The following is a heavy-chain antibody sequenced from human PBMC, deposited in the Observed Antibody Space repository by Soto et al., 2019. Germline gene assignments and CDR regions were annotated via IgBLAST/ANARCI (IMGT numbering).Heavy chain of an antibody. Sequence: GGSLRLSCAASGFTFSSDGMHWVRQAPGKGLEWVAVISCDGGNRYYAYAVNVRCSISIDNAKNTLYLQMNSLRADDTAVYYCANWQYYYASSGYDYWGQGTLVTVSS. V-gene: IGHV3-30*18. J-gene: IGHJ4*02. CDR3: ANWQYYYASSGYDY. CDR1: GFTFSSDG. CDR2: ISCDGGNR. D-gene: IGHD3-22*01.